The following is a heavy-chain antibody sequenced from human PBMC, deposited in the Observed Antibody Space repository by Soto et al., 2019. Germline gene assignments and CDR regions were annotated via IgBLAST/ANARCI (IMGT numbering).Heavy chain of an antibody. CDR3: TKDQDKTGFPSYFDP. V-gene: IGHV3-23*01. J-gene: IGHJ5*02. Sequence: QSGGSLRLSCAVSGLTFSNYGLNWVRQAPGKGLELVSVISSTGNRTNYFDSVKGRFTISRDNSKNMLYLEMNTLRADDTAIYYCTKDQDKTGFPSYFDPWGQGTLVTVSS. D-gene: IGHD1-26*01. CDR1: GLTFSNYG. CDR2: ISSTGNRT.